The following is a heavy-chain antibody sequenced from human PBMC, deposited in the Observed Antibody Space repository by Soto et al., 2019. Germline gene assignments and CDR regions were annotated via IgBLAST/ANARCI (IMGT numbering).Heavy chain of an antibody. J-gene: IGHJ5*02. CDR3: ARRLLSGSYYTSYNWFEH. CDR1: GGSFSGYC. CDR2: INHSGST. Sequence: SETLSLTCAVYGGSFSGYCWSWIRQPPGKGLEWIGEINHSGSTNYNPSLKNRVTISVDTSNNKFSLKLSSVTAPDTTVYYCARRLLSGSYYTSYNWFEHWGQGTLVTVSS. V-gene: IGHV4-34*01. D-gene: IGHD3-10*01.